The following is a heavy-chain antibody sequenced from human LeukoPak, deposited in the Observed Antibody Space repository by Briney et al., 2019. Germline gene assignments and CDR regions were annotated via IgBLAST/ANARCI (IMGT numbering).Heavy chain of an antibody. CDR3: AKDRSSTLDDAFDF. Sequence: GWALPLSCLACGFTFGDYALHWLRQPPAKGLEGVSVIDWNSSNLVYADSLKGRFTISRDNAKDSLYLQLSSLRGDGMAFYYCAKDRSSTLDDAFDFWGQGTMVTVSS. CDR2: IDWNSSNL. V-gene: IGHV3-9*03. J-gene: IGHJ3*01. CDR1: GFTFGDYA. D-gene: IGHD2-2*01.